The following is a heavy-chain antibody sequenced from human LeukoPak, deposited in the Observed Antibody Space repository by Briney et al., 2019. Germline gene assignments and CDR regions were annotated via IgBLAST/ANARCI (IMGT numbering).Heavy chain of an antibody. CDR3: ARQRAVTMVRGVVFWFDP. J-gene: IGHJ5*02. V-gene: IGHV4-34*01. Sequence: PSETLSLTCAVYGGSFSGYYWSWIRQPPGKGLEWIGEINHSGSTNYNPSLKSRVTISVDTSKNQFSLKLSSVTAADTAVYYCARQRAVTMVRGVVFWFDPWGQGTLVTVSS. D-gene: IGHD3-10*01. CDR1: GGSFSGYY. CDR2: INHSGST.